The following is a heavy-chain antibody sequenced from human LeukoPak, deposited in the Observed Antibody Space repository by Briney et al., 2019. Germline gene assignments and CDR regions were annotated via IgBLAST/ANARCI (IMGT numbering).Heavy chain of an antibody. CDR1: GFTFSSYS. V-gene: IGHV3-21*01. D-gene: IGHD3-9*01. CDR2: ISSSSSYI. J-gene: IGHJ3*02. CDR3: ARERDYDILTGYYPPDI. Sequence: QSGGSLRLSCAASGFTFSSYSMNWVRQAPGKGLEWVSSISSSSSYIYYADSVKGRFTISRDNAKNSLYLQMNSLRAEDTAVYYCARERDYDILTGYYPPDIWGQGTMVTVSS.